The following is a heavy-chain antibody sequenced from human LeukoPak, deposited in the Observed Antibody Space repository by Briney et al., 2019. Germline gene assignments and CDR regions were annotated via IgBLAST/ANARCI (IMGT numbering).Heavy chain of an antibody. CDR3: TRETGDSVDY. CDR2: ISTSSSYI. J-gene: IGHJ4*02. D-gene: IGHD7-27*01. CDR1: GFTFSSYS. V-gene: IGHV3-21*01. Sequence: GGSLRLSCAASGFTFSSYSMNWVRQAPGKGLEWVSFISTSSSYIYYADSVKGRFTISRDNAKNSLYLQMHSLRAEDTAFYYCTRETGDSVDYWGQGTLVTVSS.